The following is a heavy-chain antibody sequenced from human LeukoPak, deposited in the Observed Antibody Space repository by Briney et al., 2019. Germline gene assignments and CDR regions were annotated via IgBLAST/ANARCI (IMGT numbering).Heavy chain of an antibody. Sequence: GGSLRLSCLVSGFTFTNNAMSWVRQAPGKGLEWVSAMSGSSANTYYAASVKGRFTISRDSSKYTLYLQMNSLRVEDTAVYYCAKHSRNRVGTSTDWFDPWGQGTLATVSS. CDR3: AKHSRNRVGTSTDWFDP. CDR2: MSGSSANT. V-gene: IGHV3-23*01. J-gene: IGHJ5*02. D-gene: IGHD1-26*01. CDR1: GFTFTNNA.